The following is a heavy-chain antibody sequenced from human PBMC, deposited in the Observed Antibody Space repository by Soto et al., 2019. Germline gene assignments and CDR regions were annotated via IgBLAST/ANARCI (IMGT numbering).Heavy chain of an antibody. CDR1: GGSISSGGYS. Sequence: LSLTCAVSGGSISSGGYSWSWIRQPPGKGLEWIGYIYHSGSTYYNPSLKSRVTIPVDRSKNQFSLKLSSVTAADTAVYYCARAGDLGYGMDVWGQGTTVTVSS. J-gene: IGHJ6*02. CDR3: ARAGDLGYGMDV. V-gene: IGHV4-30-2*01. D-gene: IGHD4-17*01. CDR2: IYHSGST.